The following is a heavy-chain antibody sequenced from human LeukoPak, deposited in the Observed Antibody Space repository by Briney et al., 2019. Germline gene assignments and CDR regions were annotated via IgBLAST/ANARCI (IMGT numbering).Heavy chain of an antibody. CDR3: PRLLAYDSTYCYMDV. D-gene: IGHD5-12*01. V-gene: IGHV5-51*01. CDR2: IYPGDSDT. Sequence: GASLKISCETSGYNFLTFWIAWVRQMPGKGLEWMGVIYPGDSDTRYSRSFQGQVSISVDTSLSTAYLQWGSLRASDTAMYYCPRLLAYDSTYCYMDVWAIGTSVIVS. CDR1: GYNFLTFW. J-gene: IGHJ6*03.